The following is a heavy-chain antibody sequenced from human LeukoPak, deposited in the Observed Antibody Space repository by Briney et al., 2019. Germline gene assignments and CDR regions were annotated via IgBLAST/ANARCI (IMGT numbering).Heavy chain of an antibody. CDR3: ARYGVRSCSSTSCFYYYYGMDV. V-gene: IGHV1-69*13. CDR2: IIPIFGTA. D-gene: IGHD2-2*01. Sequence: ASVKVSCKASGGTFSSYAISWVRQAPGQGLEWMGGIIPIFGTANYAQKFQGRVTITADESTSTAYMELSSLRSEDTAVYYCARYGVRSCSSTSCFYYYYGMDVWGQGTTVTVSS. CDR1: GGTFSSYA. J-gene: IGHJ6*02.